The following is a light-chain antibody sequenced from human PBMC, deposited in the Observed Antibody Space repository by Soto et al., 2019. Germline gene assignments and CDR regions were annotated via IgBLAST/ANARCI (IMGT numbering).Light chain of an antibody. J-gene: IGLJ3*02. V-gene: IGLV1-40*01. CDR1: SSNIGAGYD. CDR3: QSYDSSLSVWV. Sequence: HSVLTQPPSVSGAPGQRVTISCTGSSSNIGAGYDVHWYQQLPGTAPKFLIYDNTIRPSGVPDRFSGSKSGTSASLAITGLQAEDEADYYCQSYDSSLSVWVFGGGTKLTVL. CDR2: DNT.